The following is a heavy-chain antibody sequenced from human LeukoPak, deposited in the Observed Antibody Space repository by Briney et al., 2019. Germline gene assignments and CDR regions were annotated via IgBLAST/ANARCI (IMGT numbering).Heavy chain of an antibody. Sequence: SETLSLTCAVYGGSFSGYYWSWIRQPPGKGLEWIGEINHSGSTNYNPSLKSRVTISVDTSKNQFSLKLSSVTAADTAVYYCARGRSVAGTPFDYWGQGTLVTVSS. CDR2: INHSGST. J-gene: IGHJ4*02. CDR3: ARGRSVAGTPFDY. V-gene: IGHV4-34*01. D-gene: IGHD6-19*01. CDR1: GGSFSGYY.